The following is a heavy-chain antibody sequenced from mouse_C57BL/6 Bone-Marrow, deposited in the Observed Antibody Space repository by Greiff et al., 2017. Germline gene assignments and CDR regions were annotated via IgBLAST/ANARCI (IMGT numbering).Heavy chain of an antibody. J-gene: IGHJ3*01. CDR2: ISDGGSYT. CDR1: GFTFSSYA. Sequence: EVQRVESGGGLVKPGGSLKLSCAASGFTFSSYAMSWVRQTPEKRLEWVATISDGGSYTYYPDNVKGRFTISRDNAKNNLYLQMSHLKSEDTAMYYCAREDYYGSSYPFAYWGQGTLVTVSA. D-gene: IGHD1-1*01. V-gene: IGHV5-4*01. CDR3: AREDYYGSSYPFAY.